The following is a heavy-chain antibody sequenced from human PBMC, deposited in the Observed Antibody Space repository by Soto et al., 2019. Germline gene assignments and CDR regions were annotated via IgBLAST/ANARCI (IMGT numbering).Heavy chain of an antibody. D-gene: IGHD1-1*01. Sequence: SVKVSCKASGGTFSSYTISWVRQAPGQGLEWMGRVIPILGIANYAQKFQGRVTITADKSTSTAYMELSSLRSEDTAVYYCARDRRVHNWNFDAFDIWGQGTMVTVSS. CDR2: VIPILGIA. V-gene: IGHV1-69*04. CDR1: GGTFSSYT. CDR3: ARDRRVHNWNFDAFDI. J-gene: IGHJ3*02.